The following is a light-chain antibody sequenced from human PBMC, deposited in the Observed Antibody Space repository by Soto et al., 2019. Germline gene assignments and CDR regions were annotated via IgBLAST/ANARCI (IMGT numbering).Light chain of an antibody. V-gene: IGKV3-20*01. CDR1: QSVSNNY. Sequence: EIVFTQSPGTLSLSPGERATLSCRASQSVSNNYLAWYQQKPGKAPRLLIYGASNRATGIPDRLSGSGSGTDFTLPIRRLEPEDFAVYYCQQYGSSGTFGQGTKVDIK. CDR3: QQYGSSGT. CDR2: GAS. J-gene: IGKJ1*01.